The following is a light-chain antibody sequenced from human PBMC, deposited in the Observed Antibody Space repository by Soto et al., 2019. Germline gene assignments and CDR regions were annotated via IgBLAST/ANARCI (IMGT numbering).Light chain of an antibody. Sequence: DIQMTQSPSTLSASVGDRVTITCRASQSISSWLAWYQQKPGKAPKLLIYKASSLESGVPSRFSGTGSRTEFTLSISSLQPDDFAAYYSQQYYSYPLTFGGGTKVEIK. J-gene: IGKJ4*01. V-gene: IGKV1-5*03. CDR2: KAS. CDR3: QQYYSYPLT. CDR1: QSISSW.